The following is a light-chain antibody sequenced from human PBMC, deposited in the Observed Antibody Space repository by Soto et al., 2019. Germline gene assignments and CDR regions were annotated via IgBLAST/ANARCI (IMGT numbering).Light chain of an antibody. V-gene: IGKV1-9*01. Sequence: DIQITLFPSTLSGYVGDRFTITCRASQGISSYLAWYQQKPGKAPKLLIYAASTLQSGVPSRFSGSGSGTEFTLTISSLQPEDFATYYCQQLNSYPPTFGQGTKVDIK. J-gene: IGKJ1*01. CDR1: QGISSY. CDR3: QQLNSYPPT. CDR2: AAS.